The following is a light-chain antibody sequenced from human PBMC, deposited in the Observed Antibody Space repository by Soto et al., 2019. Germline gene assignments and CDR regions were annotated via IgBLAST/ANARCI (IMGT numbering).Light chain of an antibody. CDR2: KAS. V-gene: IGKV1-5*03. Sequence: DIQMTQSPSTLSATVGDRVTITCRASQSINIWLAWYQQKPGKAPKLLISKASNLESGVPSRFSGSGSGTEFTLTISSLQPDDFGIYYCQQYKAYSYTFGQGTKLEIK. CDR1: QSINIW. CDR3: QQYKAYSYT. J-gene: IGKJ2*01.